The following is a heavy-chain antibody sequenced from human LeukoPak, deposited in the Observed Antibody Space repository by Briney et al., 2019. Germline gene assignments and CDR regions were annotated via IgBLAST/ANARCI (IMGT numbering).Heavy chain of an antibody. CDR3: ARGPYDVFEY. J-gene: IGHJ4*02. Sequence: ASENLSLTCTVSGGSVSSGSYYWSWIRQPPGKGLEWIGYIYYSGSTNYNPSLKSRVTISVDTSKNQFSLKLSSVTAADTAVYYCARGPYDVFEYWGQGTLVTVSS. V-gene: IGHV4-61*01. D-gene: IGHD3-9*01. CDR1: GGSVSSGSYY. CDR2: IYYSGST.